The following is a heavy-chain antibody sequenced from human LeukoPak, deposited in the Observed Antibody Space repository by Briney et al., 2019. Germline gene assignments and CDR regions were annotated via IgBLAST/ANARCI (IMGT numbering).Heavy chain of an antibody. CDR3: ASSLYCSSTSCHGFDY. V-gene: IGHV5-51*01. J-gene: IGHJ4*02. D-gene: IGHD2-2*01. CDR2: IYPGDSDT. CDR1: GYSFTSYW. Sequence: GESLKISCKGSGYSFTSYWIGWVRQMPGNGLEWMGIIYPGDSDTRYSPSFQGQVTISADKSISTAYLQWSSLKASDTAMYYCASSLYCSSTSCHGFDYWGQGTLVTVSS.